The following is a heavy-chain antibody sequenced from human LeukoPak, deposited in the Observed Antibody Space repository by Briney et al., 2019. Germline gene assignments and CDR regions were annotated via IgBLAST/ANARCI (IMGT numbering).Heavy chain of an antibody. D-gene: IGHD3-9*01. V-gene: IGHV1-24*01. Sequence: GASVKVSCKVSGYTLTELSMHWVRQAPGKGLEWMGGFDPEDGETIYAQKFQGRVTMTEDTSTDTAYMELSSLRSEDTAVYYCATKQKYYDILTGLTHNWFDPWGQGTLVTVSS. J-gene: IGHJ5*02. CDR3: ATKQKYYDILTGLTHNWFDP. CDR1: GYTLTELS. CDR2: FDPEDGET.